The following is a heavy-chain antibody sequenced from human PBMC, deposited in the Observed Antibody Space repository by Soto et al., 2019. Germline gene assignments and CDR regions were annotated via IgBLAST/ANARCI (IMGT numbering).Heavy chain of an antibody. D-gene: IGHD5-12*01. CDR3: ARTTSGTVSLDY. V-gene: IGHV4-30-4*01. J-gene: IGHJ4*02. CDR1: GASINSGDYY. Sequence: QVQLQESGPGLVKPSQTLSLTCTVSGASINSGDYYWTWFRQPPGKGLEWIGYIYYNGNTYYNPSLKSRVTLSIDTPKNHCSLKLTSVTAADTAVYYCARTTSGTVSLDYWGQGTLVIVS. CDR2: IYYNGNT.